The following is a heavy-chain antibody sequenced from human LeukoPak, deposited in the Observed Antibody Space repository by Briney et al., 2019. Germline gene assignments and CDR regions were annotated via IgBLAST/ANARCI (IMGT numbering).Heavy chain of an antibody. CDR3: ARDNQQQPYYYYYYYMDV. CDR2: INTNTGNP. Sequence: ASVKVSCKASGYTFTSYAMNWVRQAPGQGLEWMGWINTNTGNPTYAQGFTGRFVFSLDTSVSTAYLQISSLKAEDTAVYYCARDNQQQPYYYYYYYMDVWGKGTTVTVSS. J-gene: IGHJ6*03. V-gene: IGHV7-4-1*02. D-gene: IGHD6-13*01. CDR1: GYTFTSYA.